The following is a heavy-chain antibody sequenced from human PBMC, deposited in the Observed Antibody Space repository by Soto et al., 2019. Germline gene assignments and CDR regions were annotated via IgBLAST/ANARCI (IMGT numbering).Heavy chain of an antibody. CDR3: ARALSGFTYGSRQFYFDY. D-gene: IGHD3-10*01. V-gene: IGHV4-4*07. CDR1: GAPITSYF. CDR2: VFPGGPT. J-gene: IGHJ4*02. Sequence: SETLSLTCTVSGAPITSYFWTWLRQPAGKGLEWIGHVFPGGPTSHNSSLKSRVSMSVDTSKNQFPLTLTSVTAADTAVYYCARALSGFTYGSRQFYFDYWGQGTLVTVSS.